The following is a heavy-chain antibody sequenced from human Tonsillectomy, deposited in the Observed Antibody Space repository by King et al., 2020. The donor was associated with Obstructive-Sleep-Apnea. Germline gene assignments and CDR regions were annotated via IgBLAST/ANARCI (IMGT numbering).Heavy chain of an antibody. CDR1: GYTFTIYY. CDR3: ARGPSYDADYPYYFDY. D-gene: IGHD4-17*01. V-gene: IGHV1-46*01. J-gene: IGHJ4*02. CDR2: INPSGGST. Sequence: VQLVESGAEVKKPGASVKVSCKASGYTFTIYYIHWLRQDPGQGLEWMGIINPSGGSTSYAQKFQGRVTMTRDTSTSAVYMELSSLRSEDTAVYYCARGPSYDADYPYYFDYWGQGTLVTVSS.